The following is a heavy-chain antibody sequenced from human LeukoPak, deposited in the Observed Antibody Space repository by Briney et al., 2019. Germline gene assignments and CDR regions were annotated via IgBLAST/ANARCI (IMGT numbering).Heavy chain of an antibody. Sequence: GGSLRLSCAAPGFSFTTHSMNWVRQAPGKGLEWVANIKQDGSEKYYVDSVKGRFTISRDNAKNSLYLQMNSLRVEDTAVYYCVSGGDYRYWGQGTLVTVSS. V-gene: IGHV3-7*01. CDR3: VSGGDYRY. CDR2: IKQDGSEK. CDR1: GFSFTTHS. J-gene: IGHJ4*02. D-gene: IGHD4-17*01.